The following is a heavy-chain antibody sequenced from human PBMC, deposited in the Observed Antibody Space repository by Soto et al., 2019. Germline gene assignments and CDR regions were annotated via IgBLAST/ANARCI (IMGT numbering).Heavy chain of an antibody. V-gene: IGHV3-74*01. J-gene: IGHJ6*02. CDR3: ASSVSTVAVSIVDTIYYYYGMDV. D-gene: IGHD5-12*01. CDR2: ISDDGTTT. CDR1: GFTFSMYW. Sequence: PGGSLRLSCVVSGFTFSMYWMHWVRQVPGQSPFWVSRISDDGTTTNYADSVKGRFTISRDNSKNTLYLQMNSLRAEDTAVYYCASSVSTVAVSIVDTIYYYYGMDVWGQGTTVTVSS.